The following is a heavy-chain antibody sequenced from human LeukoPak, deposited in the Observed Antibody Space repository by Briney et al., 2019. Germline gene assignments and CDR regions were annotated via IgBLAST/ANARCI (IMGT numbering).Heavy chain of an antibody. Sequence: GGSPRLSCAASGFTVSSNYMSWVRQAPGKGLEWVSAISGSGGSTYYADSVKGRFTISRDNSKNTLYLQMNSLRAEDTVVYYCARQRSSGRFDAFDIWGQGTMVTVSS. CDR1: GFTVSSNY. J-gene: IGHJ3*02. D-gene: IGHD6-19*01. CDR3: ARQRSSGRFDAFDI. CDR2: ISGSGGST. V-gene: IGHV3-23*01.